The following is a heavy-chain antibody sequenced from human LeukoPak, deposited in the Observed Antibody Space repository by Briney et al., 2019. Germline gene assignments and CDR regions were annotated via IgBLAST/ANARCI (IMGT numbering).Heavy chain of an antibody. Sequence: SVKVSCKASGGTFSSYAISWARQAPGQGLEWMGGIIPIFGTANYAQKFQGRVTITADESTSTAYMELSSLRSEDTAVYYCARVLGDSSGYLNWFDPWGQGTLVTVSS. CDR3: ARVLGDSSGYLNWFDP. J-gene: IGHJ5*02. CDR1: GGTFSSYA. D-gene: IGHD3-22*01. CDR2: IIPIFGTA. V-gene: IGHV1-69*01.